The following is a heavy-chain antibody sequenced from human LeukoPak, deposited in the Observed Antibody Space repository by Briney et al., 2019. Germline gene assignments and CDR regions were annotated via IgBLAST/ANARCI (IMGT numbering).Heavy chain of an antibody. Sequence: ASVKVSCKASGYTFTSYAMNWVRQAPGQGLEWMGWINTNTGNPTYAQGFTGRFVFSLDTSVSTAYLQISSLKAEDTAVYYCARDQPPYYGDYVGERFDYWGQGTLVTVSS. D-gene: IGHD4-17*01. CDR1: GYTFTSYA. CDR3: ARDQPPYYGDYVGERFDY. V-gene: IGHV7-4-1*02. CDR2: INTNTGNP. J-gene: IGHJ4*02.